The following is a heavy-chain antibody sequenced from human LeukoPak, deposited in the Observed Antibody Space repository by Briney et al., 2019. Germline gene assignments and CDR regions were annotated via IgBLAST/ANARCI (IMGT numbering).Heavy chain of an antibody. D-gene: IGHD3-22*01. CDR2: INWNGGRT. J-gene: IGHJ4*02. CDR3: ASSPILVWD. Sequence: GGSLRLSCEANGFTFDDYGMSWVRQAPGKGLEWVAGINWNGGRTGYAESLKGRFTISRDNANNTLYLQMNSLRDEDTAVYYCASSPILVWDWGQGTLVTVSS. V-gene: IGHV3-20*04. CDR1: GFTFDDYG.